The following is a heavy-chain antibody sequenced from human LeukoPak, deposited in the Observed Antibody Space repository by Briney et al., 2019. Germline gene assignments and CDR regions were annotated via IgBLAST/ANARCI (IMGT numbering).Heavy chain of an antibody. CDR3: AKVRGVYCSSPACYYYDS. CDR2: VSPSGGRT. V-gene: IGHV3-23*01. J-gene: IGHJ4*02. CDR1: GFTFSSYA. Sequence: GGSLRLSCGASGFTFSSYAMSWVRQTPGRGLEWVAGVSPSGGRTLYADSVEGRFTISRDNSNDAVYLQLSSIRAEDSALYYCAKVRGVYCSSPACYYYDSWGQGTPVTVSS. D-gene: IGHD2-2*01.